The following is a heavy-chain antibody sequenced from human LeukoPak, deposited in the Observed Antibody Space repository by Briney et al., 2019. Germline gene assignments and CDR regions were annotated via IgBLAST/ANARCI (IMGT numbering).Heavy chain of an antibody. CDR3: ASGRPDAFDI. Sequence: PSETLSLTCAVYGGSFSGYYWSWLRQAPGKGLEWIGEINHSGSTNYNPSLKSRVTISVDTSKNQFSLKLSSVTAADTAVYYCASGRPDAFDIWGQGTMVTVSS. CDR2: INHSGST. J-gene: IGHJ3*02. CDR1: GGSFSGYY. V-gene: IGHV4-34*01.